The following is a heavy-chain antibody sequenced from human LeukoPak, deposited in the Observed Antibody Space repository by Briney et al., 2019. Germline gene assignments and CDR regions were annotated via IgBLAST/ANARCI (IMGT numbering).Heavy chain of an antibody. D-gene: IGHD4-17*01. CDR1: GGSISSYY. CDR3: ARELYGLIDY. V-gene: IGHV4-4*07. Sequence: SETLSLTCTVSGGSISSYYWSWIRQPAGTALEWIGRIYTSGTITYNPSLKSRVTMSVDTSKNQFSLKLSSVTAADTAVYYCARELYGLIDYWGQGTLVTVSS. CDR2: IYTSGTI. J-gene: IGHJ4*02.